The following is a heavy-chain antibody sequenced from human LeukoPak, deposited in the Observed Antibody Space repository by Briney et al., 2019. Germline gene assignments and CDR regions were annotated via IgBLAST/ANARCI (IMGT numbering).Heavy chain of an antibody. J-gene: IGHJ4*02. CDR1: GFTFSSYS. D-gene: IGHD3-22*01. CDR2: ISSSSSTI. Sequence: GGSLTLSCAASGFTFSSYSMNWVRQAPGKGLEWVSYISSSSSTIYYADSVKGRFTISRDNAKNSLYLQMNSLRAEDTAVYYCARDPSNYYDSSGFASVPYWGQGTLVTVSS. CDR3: ARDPSNYYDSSGFASVPY. V-gene: IGHV3-48*04.